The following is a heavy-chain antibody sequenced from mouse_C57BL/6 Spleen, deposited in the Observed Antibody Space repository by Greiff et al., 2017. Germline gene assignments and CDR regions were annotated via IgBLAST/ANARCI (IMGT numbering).Heavy chain of an antibody. V-gene: IGHV1-26*01. D-gene: IGHD1-1*01. Sequence: EVQLQQSGPELVKPGASVKISCKASGYTFTDYYMNWVKQSHGKSLEWIGDINPNNGGTSYNQKFKGKATLTVDKSSSTAYMELRSLTSEDAAVYYCARRGYYGSRSLAWFAYWGQGTLVTVSA. J-gene: IGHJ3*01. CDR2: INPNNGGT. CDR1: GYTFTDYY. CDR3: ARRGYYGSRSLAWFAY.